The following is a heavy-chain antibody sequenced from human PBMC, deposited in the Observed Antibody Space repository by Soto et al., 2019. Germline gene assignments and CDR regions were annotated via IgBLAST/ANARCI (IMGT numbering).Heavy chain of an antibody. Sequence: QVQLQQWGAGLLKPSETLSLTCAVYGGSFRGYYWSWIRKPPGKGLEWIGEINHSVNTNYHPSLKSRVTIPVDTSKNQSSLKLSSLTAADTGVYYFASREDNISSLYCGQGSLVTVSS. CDR2: INHSVNT. D-gene: IGHD6-6*01. J-gene: IGHJ4*02. CDR1: GGSFRGYY. CDR3: ASREDNISSLY. V-gene: IGHV4-34*01.